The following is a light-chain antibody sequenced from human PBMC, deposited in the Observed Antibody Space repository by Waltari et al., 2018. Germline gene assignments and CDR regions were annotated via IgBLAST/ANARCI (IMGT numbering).Light chain of an antibody. CDR2: DAS. V-gene: IGKV3-11*01. CDR3: QQRHSWPRT. Sequence: EIVLTQSPATLSLSPGERATLSCRASQSINSDLAWYQQKPGQAPRLVISDASSRATGIPARFSCSGSGTDFTLTITSLEPEDFADYYCQQRHSWPRTFGQGTKLEVK. J-gene: IGKJ1*01. CDR1: QSINSD.